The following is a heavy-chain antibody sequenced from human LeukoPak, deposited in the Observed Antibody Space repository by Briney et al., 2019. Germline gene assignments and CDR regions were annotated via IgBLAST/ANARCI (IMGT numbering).Heavy chain of an antibody. D-gene: IGHD2-21*02. CDR1: GGSISSYY. CDR3: ARDLGTAGRPNDN. J-gene: IGHJ4*02. CDR2: IYHSGST. V-gene: IGHV4-59*12. Sequence: PSETLSLTCAVYGGSISSYYWSWIRQPPGKGLEWIGYIYHSGSTKYNPSLKSRVTISVDTSKNQFSLKLSSVTAADTAVYFCARDLGTAGRPNDNWGQGILVTVSS.